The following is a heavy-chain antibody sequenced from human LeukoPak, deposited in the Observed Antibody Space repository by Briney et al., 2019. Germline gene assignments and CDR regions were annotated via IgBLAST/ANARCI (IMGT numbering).Heavy chain of an antibody. Sequence: GGSLRLSCAASGFTVSSNYMSWVRQAPGKGLEWVSVIYSGGSTYYADSVKGRFTISRDNSKNTLYLQMNSLRAEDTAVYSCVRGSGSYPLAFDYWGQGTLVTVSS. V-gene: IGHV3-53*01. CDR1: GFTVSSNY. J-gene: IGHJ4*02. CDR2: IYSGGST. CDR3: VRGSGSYPLAFDY. D-gene: IGHD3-10*01.